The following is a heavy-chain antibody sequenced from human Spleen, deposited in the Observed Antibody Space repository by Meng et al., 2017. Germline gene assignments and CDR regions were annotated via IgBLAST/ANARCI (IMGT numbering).Heavy chain of an antibody. CDR2: INHSGST. V-gene: IGHV4-39*07. Sequence: QVHLPESGPGLVKPSQTLSLICTVSGGSIRSNGYNWSWIRQPPGKGLEWIGEINHSGSTNYNPSLKSRVTISVDTSKNQFSLKLSSVTAADSAVYYCARGPTTMAHDFDYWGQGTLVTVSS. D-gene: IGHD4-11*01. CDR1: GGSIRSNGYN. CDR3: ARGPTTMAHDFDY. J-gene: IGHJ4*02.